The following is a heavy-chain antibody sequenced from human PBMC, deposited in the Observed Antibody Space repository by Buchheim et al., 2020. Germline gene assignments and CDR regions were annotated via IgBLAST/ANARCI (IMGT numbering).Heavy chain of an antibody. D-gene: IGHD3-10*01. Sequence: QVQLVESGGGVVQPGRSLRLSCAASGFTFSSYGMHWVRQAPGKGLEWVAVISYDGSNKYYADSVKGRFTISSDNSKNTLYLQMNSLRAEDTAVYYCAKDKRLYSGSYFYYYYYGMDVWGQGTT. V-gene: IGHV3-30*18. CDR2: ISYDGSNK. CDR1: GFTFSSYG. CDR3: AKDKRLYSGSYFYYYYYGMDV. J-gene: IGHJ6*02.